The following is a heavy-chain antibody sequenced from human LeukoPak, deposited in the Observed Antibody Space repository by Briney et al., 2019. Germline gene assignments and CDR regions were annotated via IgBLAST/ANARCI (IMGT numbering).Heavy chain of an antibody. D-gene: IGHD5-18*01. CDR2: ISYDGSNK. Sequence: GRSLRLSCAASGFTFSSYAMHWVRQAPGKGLEWVAVISYDGSNKYYADSVKGRFTISRDNSKNTLYLQMNSLRAEDTAVYYCARDSGTWIQLWFDYWGQGTLVTVSS. J-gene: IGHJ4*02. V-gene: IGHV3-30*04. CDR1: GFTFSSYA. CDR3: ARDSGTWIQLWFDY.